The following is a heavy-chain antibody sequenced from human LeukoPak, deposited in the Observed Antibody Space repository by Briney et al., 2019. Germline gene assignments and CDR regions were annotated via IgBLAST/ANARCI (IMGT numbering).Heavy chain of an antibody. CDR1: GFTFSNYW. D-gene: IGHD2-21*02. Sequence: GGSLRLSCEGSGFTFSNYWMTWVRQAPEKGLERVANIKPSGSEKHYADSVEGRFTISRDNAKNSLYLQMNSLRAEDTAVYYCARDLDTYVVLTAYDTFDIWGQGTMVTVSS. CDR3: ARDLDTYVVLTAYDTFDI. V-gene: IGHV3-7*01. CDR2: IKPSGSEK. J-gene: IGHJ3*02.